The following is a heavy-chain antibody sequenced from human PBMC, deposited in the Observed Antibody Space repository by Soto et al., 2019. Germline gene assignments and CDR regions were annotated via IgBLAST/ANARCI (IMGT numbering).Heavy chain of an antibody. CDR3: ARGGSSSWYAFYFFDN. J-gene: IGHJ4*02. V-gene: IGHV4-59*12. Sequence: SETLSLTCTVSGGSMSSYFWSWIRQPPGRGLEWIGYISDSGSTNYKTSLKSRVTISVDTSKNQFSLKVTSVTAADTAVYYCARGGSSSWYAFYFFDNCGPGPLLTGSS. CDR2: ISDSGST. CDR1: GGSMSSYF. D-gene: IGHD6-13*01.